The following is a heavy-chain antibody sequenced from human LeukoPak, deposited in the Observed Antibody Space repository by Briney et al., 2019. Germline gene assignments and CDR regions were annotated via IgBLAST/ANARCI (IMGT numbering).Heavy chain of an antibody. CDR3: AREEYYYMDV. J-gene: IGHJ6*03. CDR2: ILYDGGSK. Sequence: SGESLKISCAASGFTFSSYAMHWVRQAPGKGLEWVAVILYDGGSKYYGDSVKGRFFISRDNSKNTVSLQLNSLRAEDTAVYYCAREEYYYMDVWGKGTTVTVSS. V-gene: IGHV3-33*01. CDR1: GFTFSSYA.